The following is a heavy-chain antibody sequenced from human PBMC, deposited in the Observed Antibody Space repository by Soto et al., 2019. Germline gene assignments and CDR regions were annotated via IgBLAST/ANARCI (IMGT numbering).Heavy chain of an antibody. Sequence: SLTCTVSGGSFSSGSYYWSWIRQPPGKGLEWIGYIYYSGSTNYNPSLKSRVTISVDTSKNQFSLKLSSVTAADTAVYYCARVGVIAAAGMDFDYWGQGTLVTVSS. V-gene: IGHV4-61*01. J-gene: IGHJ4*02. D-gene: IGHD6-13*01. CDR1: GGSFSSGSYY. CDR2: IYYSGST. CDR3: ARVGVIAAAGMDFDY.